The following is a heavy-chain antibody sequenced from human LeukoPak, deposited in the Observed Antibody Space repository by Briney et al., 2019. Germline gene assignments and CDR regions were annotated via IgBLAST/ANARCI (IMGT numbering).Heavy chain of an antibody. CDR1: GFTFSSYS. CDR2: ITSSSGYI. J-gene: IGHJ4*02. CDR3: ARRYCSSTNCYSFDS. D-gene: IGHD2-2*01. V-gene: IGHV3-21*01. Sequence: GGSLRLSCAASGFTFSSYSMNWVRQAPGKGLEWVSSITSSSGYIYYADSVKGRFTISRDNAKNSLYLQMNSLRAEDTAVYYCARRYCSSTNCYSFDSWGQGTLVTVSS.